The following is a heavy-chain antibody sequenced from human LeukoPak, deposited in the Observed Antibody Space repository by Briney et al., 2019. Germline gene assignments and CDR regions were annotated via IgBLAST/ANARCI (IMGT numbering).Heavy chain of an antibody. D-gene: IGHD3-16*02. J-gene: IGHJ4*02. CDR1: GGTFSSYA. CDR2: IIPMFGTA. Sequence: ASVKVSCKAFGGTFSSYAISWVRQAPGQGLEWMGGIIPMFGTANYAEKFQGRVTITADKSTSTAYMELSRLKSEHTAVYYCARVPHYDYVWGTYRHSYFDYWGQGTLVTVSS. V-gene: IGHV1-69*06. CDR3: ARVPHYDYVWGTYRHSYFDY.